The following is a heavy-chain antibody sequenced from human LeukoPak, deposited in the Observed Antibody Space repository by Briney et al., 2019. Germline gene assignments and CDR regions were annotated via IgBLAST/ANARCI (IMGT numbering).Heavy chain of an antibody. CDR2: IVPILGTA. D-gene: IGHD5-24*01. J-gene: IGHJ4*02. CDR3: ARRDHGVSWPYYFDY. CDR1: GGTSSTYA. Sequence: SVKVSCKASGGTSSTYAISWVRQAPGQGLEWVGRIVPILGTANYAQNFQGRVTITADRSTTTAYMELSSLRCEDTAVYYCARRDHGVSWPYYFDYWGQGTLVTVSS. V-gene: IGHV1-69*04.